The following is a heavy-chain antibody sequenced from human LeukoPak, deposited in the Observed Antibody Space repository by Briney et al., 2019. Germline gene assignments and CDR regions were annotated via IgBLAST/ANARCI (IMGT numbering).Heavy chain of an antibody. D-gene: IGHD3-22*01. CDR2: IFSSGGA. J-gene: IGHJ3*01. V-gene: IGHV4-59*01. CDR3: ARWPMSNLAFDV. CDR1: GGSISNYY. Sequence: PSETLSLTCTVSGGSISNYYWSWIRQPPGRGLEWIGYIFSSGGATYNPSLKSRLTISVDTSKNQFSLRLSSVTAADTAVYFCARWPMSNLAFDVWGQGTMVTVSS.